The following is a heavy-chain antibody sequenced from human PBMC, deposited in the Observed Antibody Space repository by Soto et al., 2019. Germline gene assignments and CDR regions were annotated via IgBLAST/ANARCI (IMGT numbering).Heavy chain of an antibody. CDR2: ISFDGRNK. V-gene: IGHV3-30*03. CDR1: GFTFSSNG. D-gene: IGHD5-18*01. J-gene: IGHJ6*02. CDR3: VRDKAAMDDYGMDV. Sequence: QEQLVESGGGVVQPGRSLRLSCAASGFTFSSNGMHWVRRAPGKGLEWVATISFDGRNKYYGDSVKGRFTISRDNSKNTLYLQMNSLRAEDTAVYYCVRDKAAMDDYGMDVWGQGTTVTVSS.